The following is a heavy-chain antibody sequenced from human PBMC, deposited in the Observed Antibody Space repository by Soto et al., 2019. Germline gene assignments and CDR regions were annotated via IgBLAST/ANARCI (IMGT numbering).Heavy chain of an antibody. CDR1: GGSISSGGYY. D-gene: IGHD1-26*01. V-gene: IGHV4-31*03. CDR2: IYYSGST. CDR3: ARMAGARHFDY. J-gene: IGHJ4*02. Sequence: SETLSLTCTVSGGSISSGGYYWSWIRQHPGKGLEWIGYIYYSGSTYYNPSLKSRVTISVDTSKNQFSLKLSSVTAADTAVYCCARMAGARHFDYWGQGTLVTVSS.